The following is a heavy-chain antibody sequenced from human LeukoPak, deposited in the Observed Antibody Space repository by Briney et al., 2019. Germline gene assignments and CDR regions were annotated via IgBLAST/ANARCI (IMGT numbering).Heavy chain of an antibody. Sequence: GGSLRLSCAASGFTFSSHAMHWVRQAPGKGLEWVAFVSYDGSINSYADFVKGRFTISRDNSKNTLYLQMNSLRAEDTAVYFCARDLSRTYTVDYWGQGTLVTVSS. CDR2: VSYDGSIN. J-gene: IGHJ4*02. V-gene: IGHV3-30-3*01. D-gene: IGHD2-2*02. CDR3: ARDLSRTYTVDY. CDR1: GFTFSSHA.